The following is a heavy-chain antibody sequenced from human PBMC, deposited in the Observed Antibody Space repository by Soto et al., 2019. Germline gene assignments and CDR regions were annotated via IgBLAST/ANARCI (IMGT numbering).Heavy chain of an antibody. CDR2: INHSGST. D-gene: IGHD3-10*01. V-gene: IGHV4-34*01. J-gene: IGHJ6*02. CDR1: GGSFSGYY. CDR3: ASDMTGSPKKYYYYYGMGV. Sequence: SETLSLTCAVYGGSFSGYYWSWIRQPPGKGLEWIGEINHSGSTNYNPSLKSRVTISVDTSKNQFSLKLSSVTAADTAVYYCASDMTGSPKKYYYYYGMGVWGQGTTVTV.